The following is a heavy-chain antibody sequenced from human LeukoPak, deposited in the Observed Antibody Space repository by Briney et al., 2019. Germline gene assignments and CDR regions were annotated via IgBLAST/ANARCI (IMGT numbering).Heavy chain of an antibody. Sequence: PGGSLTLSCAASGFTVSTSCMTWVRQAPGKGLEWVSTIYSGGTTYYADSVMGRFTISRHNSRNTLYLQMNSLRAEDSAVYYCARVDTVMAYYFDLWGQGTLVTASS. D-gene: IGHD5-18*01. CDR3: ARVDTVMAYYFDL. CDR2: IYSGGTT. CDR1: GFTVSTSC. J-gene: IGHJ4*02. V-gene: IGHV3-53*04.